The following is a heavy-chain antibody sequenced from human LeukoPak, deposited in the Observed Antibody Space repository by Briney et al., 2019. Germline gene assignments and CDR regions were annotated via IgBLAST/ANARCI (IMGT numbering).Heavy chain of an antibody. D-gene: IGHD3-9*01. J-gene: IGHJ4*02. CDR1: GGSISSYY. CDR3: ARGPVLRYFDLLLSRSYFDY. Sequence: SETLSLTCTVSGGSISSYYWSWIRQPAGKGLEWIGRLYTSGSTNYNPSLKSRVTISVDTSKNQFSLKLSSVTAADTAVYYCARGPVLRYFDLLLSRSYFDYWGQGTLVTVSS. V-gene: IGHV4-4*07. CDR2: LYTSGST.